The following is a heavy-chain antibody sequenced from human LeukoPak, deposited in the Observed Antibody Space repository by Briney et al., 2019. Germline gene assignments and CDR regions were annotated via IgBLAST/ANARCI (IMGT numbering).Heavy chain of an antibody. CDR2: ISYDGSNK. V-gene: IGHV3-30*19. CDR3: ARGYGGATFREIDY. CDR1: GFTFSSYG. D-gene: IGHD1-26*01. J-gene: IGHJ4*02. Sequence: GGSLRLSCAASGFTFSSYGMHWVRQVPGKGLGWGAVISYDGSNKYYADSVKGRFTISRDNSKNTLYLQMNRLRAEDTAVYYCARGYGGATFREIDYWGQGTLVTVSS.